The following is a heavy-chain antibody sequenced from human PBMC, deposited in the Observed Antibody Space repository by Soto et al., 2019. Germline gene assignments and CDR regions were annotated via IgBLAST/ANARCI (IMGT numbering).Heavy chain of an antibody. CDR2: IYHRGST. CDR3: ATLPPRIVVTILPIPS. CDR1: GGSISYYY. V-gene: IGHV4-59*12. D-gene: IGHD2-21*01. Sequence: PSETLSLTCTVSGGSISYYYWSWIRQSPGKGLEWIGYIYHRGSTNYNPSLKSRLTISVDTSKNQFSLKLSSLTAADTAVYYCATLPPRIVVTILPIPSWGQGTQVTAPQ. J-gene: IGHJ4*02.